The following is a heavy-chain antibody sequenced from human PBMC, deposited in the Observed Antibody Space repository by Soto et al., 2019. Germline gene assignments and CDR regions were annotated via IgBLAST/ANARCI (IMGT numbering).Heavy chain of an antibody. CDR2: ISPIFGTA. V-gene: IGHV1-69*01. D-gene: IGHD4-17*01. CDR3: ARCLIDYGDYGDNFAY. Sequence: QVQMVPPGAVLKKPGSSVKVSCKASEGTCSSYAISWVQQAPGQGRERMVGISPIFGTATYAQKFQGRVTITADESTRTTYMELSSLRSDDTGVYYCARCLIDYGDYGDNFAYWCQGTLDTVSS. CDR1: EGTCSSYA. J-gene: IGHJ4*02.